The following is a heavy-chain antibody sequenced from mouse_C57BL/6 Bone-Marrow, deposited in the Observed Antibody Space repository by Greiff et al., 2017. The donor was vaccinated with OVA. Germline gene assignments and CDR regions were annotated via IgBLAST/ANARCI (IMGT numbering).Heavy chain of an antibody. Sequence: QVQLQQSDAELVKPGASVKISCKASGYTFTDHTIHWMKQRPEQGLEWIGYIYPRDGSTKYNEKFKGKATLTADKSSSTAYMQLNSLTSEDSAVYVCARHLYDYGGAMDYWGQGTSVTVSS. J-gene: IGHJ4*01. CDR2: IYPRDGST. CDR1: GYTFTDHT. CDR3: ARHLYDYGGAMDY. D-gene: IGHD2-4*01. V-gene: IGHV1-78*01.